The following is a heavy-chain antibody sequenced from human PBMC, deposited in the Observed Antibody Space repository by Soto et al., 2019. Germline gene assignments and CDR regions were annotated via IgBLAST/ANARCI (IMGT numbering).Heavy chain of an antibody. CDR3: ARDPGIYGGTTYYSYYGMDV. V-gene: IGHV1-69*08. CDR1: GGTFSSYT. Sequence: QVQLVQSGAEVKKPGSSVKVSCKASGGTFSSYTISWVRQAPGQGLEWMGRIIPILGIANYAQKFQGRVTITADKSTSTAYMELSSVRSEDTAVYCCARDPGIYGGTTYYSYYGMDVWGPGTTVTVSS. D-gene: IGHD2-15*01. J-gene: IGHJ6*02. CDR2: IIPILGIA.